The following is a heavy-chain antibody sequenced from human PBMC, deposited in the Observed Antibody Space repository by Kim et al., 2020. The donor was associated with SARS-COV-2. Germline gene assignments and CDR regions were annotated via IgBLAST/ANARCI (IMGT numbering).Heavy chain of an antibody. V-gene: IGHV1-18*04. CDR1: GYTFTSYG. CDR3: ARDRDVTMIVVVKYYYYGMDV. CDR2: ISAYNGNT. Sequence: ASVKVSCKASGYTFTSYGISWVRQAPGQGLEWMGWISAYNGNTNYAQKLQGRVTMTTDTSTSTAYMELRSLRSDDTAVYYCARDRDVTMIVVVKYYYYGMDVWGQGTTVTVSS. J-gene: IGHJ6*02. D-gene: IGHD3-22*01.